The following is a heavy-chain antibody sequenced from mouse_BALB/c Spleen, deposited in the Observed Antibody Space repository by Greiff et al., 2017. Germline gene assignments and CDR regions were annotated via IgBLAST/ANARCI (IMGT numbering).Heavy chain of an antibody. CDR3: ARPYGNYVDAMDY. D-gene: IGHD2-10*02. V-gene: IGHV2-9*02. Sequence: VQLQQSGPGLVAPSQSLSITCTVSGFSLTSYGVHWVRQPPGKGLEWLGVIWAGGSTNYNSALMSRLSISKDNSKSQVFLKMNSLQTDDTAMYYCARPYGNYVDAMDYWGQGTSVTVSS. J-gene: IGHJ4*01. CDR1: GFSLTSYG. CDR2: IWAGGST.